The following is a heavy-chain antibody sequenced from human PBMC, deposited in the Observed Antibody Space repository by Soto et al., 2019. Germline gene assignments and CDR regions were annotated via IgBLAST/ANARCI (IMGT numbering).Heavy chain of an antibody. V-gene: IGHV2-5*01. J-gene: IGHJ4*02. CDR3: AHSHLDYDFWSGRMYYFDY. CDR2: IYWNEDK. CDR1: GFSLSTSGVG. Sequence: SGPTLVNPTQTLTLTCTFSGFSLSTSGVGVGWIRQPPGKALEWLALIYWNEDKRYSPSLKSRRTITKDTSKNQVVLTMPYMDPVDTATYYCAHSHLDYDFWSGRMYYFDYWGQGTLVTVSS. D-gene: IGHD3-3*01.